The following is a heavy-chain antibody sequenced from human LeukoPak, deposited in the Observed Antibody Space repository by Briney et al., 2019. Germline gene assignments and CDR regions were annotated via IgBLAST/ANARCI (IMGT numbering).Heavy chain of an antibody. D-gene: IGHD1-1*01. CDR3: AYAAWKRIQPLVMVY. J-gene: IGHJ4*02. CDR1: GYTFTIYG. CDR2: ISALNGNT. V-gene: IGHV1-18*01. Sequence: ASVKVSCKASGYTFTIYGISWLRQAPGQGREWRGWISALNGNTNYAQQPQGRVTMTTDTSPSTTYLELSSCRSDDQAPKSSAYAAWKRIQPLVMVYCGQGTLVTVSS.